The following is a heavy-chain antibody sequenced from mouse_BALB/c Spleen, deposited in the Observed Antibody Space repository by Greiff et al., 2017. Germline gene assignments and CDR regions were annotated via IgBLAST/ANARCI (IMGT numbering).Heavy chain of an antibody. V-gene: IGHV1S81*02. CDR2: INPSNGGT. CDR1: GYTFTSYY. CDR3: ARRDDYDVVAY. D-gene: IGHD2-4*01. J-gene: IGHJ3*01. Sequence: QVQLQQSGAELVKPGASVKLSCKASGYTFTSYYMYWVKQRPGQGLEWIGGINPSNGGTNFNEKFKSKATLTVDKSSSTAYMQLSSLTSEDSALYYCARRDDYDVVAYWGQGTLVTVSA.